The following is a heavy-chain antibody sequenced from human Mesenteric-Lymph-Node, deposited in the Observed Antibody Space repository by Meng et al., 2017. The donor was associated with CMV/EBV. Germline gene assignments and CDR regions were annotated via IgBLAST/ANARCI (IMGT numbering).Heavy chain of an antibody. CDR2: ISGRGGST. CDR3: ARERYYYDWGSPYGMDV. CDR1: GFTFTSYA. Sequence: GESLKISCAASGFTFTSYAMSWVRQAPGKGLEWVSAISGRGGSTYYADSVKGRFTISRDNSKNTLYLQMNSLRAEDTAVYYCARERYYYDWGSPYGMDVWGQGTTVTVSS. J-gene: IGHJ6*02. D-gene: IGHD3-10*02. V-gene: IGHV3-23*01.